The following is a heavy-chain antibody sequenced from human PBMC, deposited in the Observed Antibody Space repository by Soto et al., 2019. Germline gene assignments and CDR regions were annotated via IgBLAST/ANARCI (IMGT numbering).Heavy chain of an antibody. J-gene: IGHJ4*02. CDR1: GFTFTRYS. CDR2: ISSTTNYI. V-gene: IGHV3-21*06. CDR3: ARESEDLTSNFDY. Sequence: GGSLRLSCAASGFTFTRYSMNWVRQAPGKGLEWVSSISSTTNYIYYGDSMEGRFTISRDNAKNSLYLEMNSLRAEDTAVYYCARESEDLTSNFDYWGQGTLVTVSS.